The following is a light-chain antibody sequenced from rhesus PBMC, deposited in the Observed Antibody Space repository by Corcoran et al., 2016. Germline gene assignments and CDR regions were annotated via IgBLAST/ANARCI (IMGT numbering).Light chain of an antibody. CDR3: QQYNNSPYS. CDR2: YVS. J-gene: IGKJ2*01. Sequence: DIQMTQSPSSLSASVGDKVTITCRASQGINNYLSWLQQKPGKAPKPLIYYVSILETGVPSRFSGSRSGTDYTLTISSLQPEDIATYYCQQYNNSPYSFGQGTKVEIK. V-gene: IGKV1-66*01. CDR1: QGINNY.